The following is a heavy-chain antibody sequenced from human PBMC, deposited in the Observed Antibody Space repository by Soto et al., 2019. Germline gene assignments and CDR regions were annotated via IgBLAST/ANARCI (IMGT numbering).Heavy chain of an antibody. CDR1: GGSFSGYY. D-gene: IGHD3-10*01. CDR2: INHSGST. V-gene: IGHV4-34*01. CDR3: ARGRRITMVRGVSFVDY. Sequence: QVQLQQWGAGLLKPSETLSLTCAVYGGSFSGYYWSWIRQPPGKGLEWIGEINHSGSTNYNPSPKSRVTISVDTSKNQFSLKLSSVTAADTAVYYCARGRRITMVRGVSFVDYWGQGTLVTVSS. J-gene: IGHJ4*02.